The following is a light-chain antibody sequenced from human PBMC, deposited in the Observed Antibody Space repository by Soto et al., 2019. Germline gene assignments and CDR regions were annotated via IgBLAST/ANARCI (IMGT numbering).Light chain of an antibody. Sequence: QLVLTQPPSVSGAPGQRVTISCTGSSSNIGAGYDVHWYQQLPGTAPKLLIYGNSNRPSGVPDRFSGSKSGTSASLAITGLQSEDEADYYCQFYDSSLSGVVFGGGTKLTVL. J-gene: IGLJ2*01. CDR2: GNS. V-gene: IGLV1-40*01. CDR3: QFYDSSLSGVV. CDR1: SSNIGAGYD.